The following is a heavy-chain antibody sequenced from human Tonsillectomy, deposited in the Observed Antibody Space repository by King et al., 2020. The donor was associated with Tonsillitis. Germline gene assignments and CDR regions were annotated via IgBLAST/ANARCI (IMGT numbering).Heavy chain of an antibody. CDR3: ARDNYAYSGSFHGY. D-gene: IGHD1-26*01. Sequence: VQLVESGGGVVQPGRSLRLSCAASGFIFSGHAMHWVRQTPGKGLEWVAAISFDGNKEYYGDSVRGRVTISRDNSENTLDLQMNSLTAEDTAVYYCARDNYAYSGSFHGYWGQGTLVTVSS. CDR1: GFIFSGHA. V-gene: IGHV3-30*01. J-gene: IGHJ4*02. CDR2: ISFDGNKE.